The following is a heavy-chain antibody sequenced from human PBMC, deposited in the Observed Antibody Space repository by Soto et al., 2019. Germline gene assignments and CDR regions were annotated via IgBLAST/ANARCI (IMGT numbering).Heavy chain of an antibody. Sequence: QVQLVESGGGVVQPGRSLRLSCAASGFTFSSYGMHWVRQAPGKGLEWVAVISYDGSNKYYADSVKGRFTISRDNSKNTLYLQMNSLRPEDTAVYYCAKDRGSSWYGPFDYWGQGTLVTVSS. J-gene: IGHJ4*02. CDR1: GFTFSSYG. CDR3: AKDRGSSWYGPFDY. V-gene: IGHV3-30*18. D-gene: IGHD6-13*01. CDR2: ISYDGSNK.